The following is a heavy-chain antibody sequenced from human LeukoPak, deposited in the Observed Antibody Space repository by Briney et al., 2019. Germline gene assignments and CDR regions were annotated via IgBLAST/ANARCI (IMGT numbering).Heavy chain of an antibody. J-gene: IGHJ4*02. V-gene: IGHV4-39*01. CDR2: IYYSGST. D-gene: IGHD3-22*01. Sequence: SETLSLTCTVSVGSISSSSYYWGWIRQPPGKGLEWIGSIYYSGSTYYNPSLKSRVTISVDTSKNQFSLKLSSVTAADTAVYYCARTPITMIVVVITHFDYWGQGTLVTVSS. CDR1: VGSISSSSYY. CDR3: ARTPITMIVVVITHFDY.